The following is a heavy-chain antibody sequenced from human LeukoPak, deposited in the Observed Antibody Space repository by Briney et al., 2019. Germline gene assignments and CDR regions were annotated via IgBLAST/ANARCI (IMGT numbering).Heavy chain of an antibody. V-gene: IGHV3-23*01. CDR3: AKDLLAAGTLDFDY. D-gene: IGHD6-13*01. Sequence: GGSLGLSCAASGFTFSSYAMSWVRQAPGKGLEWVSAISGSGGSTYYADSVKGRFTISRDNSKNTLYLQMNSLRAEDTAVYYCAKDLLAAGTLDFDYWGQGTLVTVSS. J-gene: IGHJ4*02. CDR2: ISGSGGST. CDR1: GFTFSSYA.